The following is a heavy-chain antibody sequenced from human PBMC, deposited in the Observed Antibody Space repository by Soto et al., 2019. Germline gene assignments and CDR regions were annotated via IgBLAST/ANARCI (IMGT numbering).Heavy chain of an antibody. CDR2: IYYSGST. CDR3: ACQPYYDFWSGYADYYYYYGMDV. J-gene: IGHJ6*02. Sequence: SSETLSLTCTVSGGSISSGGYYWSWIRQHPGKGLEWIGYIYYSGSTYYNPSLKSRVTISVDTSKNQFSLKLSSVTAADTAVYYCACQPYYDFWSGYADYYYYYGMDVWGQGTTVTVS. CDR1: GGSISSGGYY. D-gene: IGHD3-3*01. V-gene: IGHV4-30-4*08.